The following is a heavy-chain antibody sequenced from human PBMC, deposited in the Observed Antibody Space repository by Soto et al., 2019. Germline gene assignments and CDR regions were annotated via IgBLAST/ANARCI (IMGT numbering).Heavy chain of an antibody. D-gene: IGHD2-15*01. CDR3: ARHTPAISISDH. CDR2: IYYSGST. J-gene: IGHJ4*02. Sequence: LPETLSLTCTVSGGSISSRSYYWGWIRQPPGKGLEWIGSIYYSGSTYYNPSLKSRVTISVDTSKNQFSLKLSSVTAADTAVYYCARHTPAISISDHWGQGTLVTVSS. V-gene: IGHV4-39*01. CDR1: GGSISSRSYY.